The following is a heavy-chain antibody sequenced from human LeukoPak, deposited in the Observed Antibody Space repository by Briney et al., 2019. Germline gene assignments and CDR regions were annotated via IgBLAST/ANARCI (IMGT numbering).Heavy chain of an antibody. J-gene: IGHJ3*01. V-gene: IGHV3-7*01. D-gene: IGHD3-10*02. CDR1: GFTFSSHW. CDR3: ARGAQDSMFRSFNF. CDR2: IKEDATER. Sequence: GGSLRLSCAASGFTFSSHWMSWVRQAPGKGLEWVADIKEDATERDYVDSVKGRFTISRDNAKDSLYLQMTSLRAEDTALYYCARGAQDSMFRSFNFWGQGTMVTASS.